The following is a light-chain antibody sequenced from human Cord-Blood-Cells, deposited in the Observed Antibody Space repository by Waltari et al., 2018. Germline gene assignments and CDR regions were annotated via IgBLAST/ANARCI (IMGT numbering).Light chain of an antibody. Sequence: QSALTQPASVSGSPGQSITISCTGTSSDVGRYNYVSWYQQHPGKAPKLMIYDVSKRPSGVSHRFSGSKSGNTASLTISGLQAEDEADYYCSSYTSSSTWVFGGGTKLTVL. V-gene: IGLV2-14*01. CDR3: SSYTSSSTWV. CDR1: SSDVGRYNY. CDR2: DVS. J-gene: IGLJ3*02.